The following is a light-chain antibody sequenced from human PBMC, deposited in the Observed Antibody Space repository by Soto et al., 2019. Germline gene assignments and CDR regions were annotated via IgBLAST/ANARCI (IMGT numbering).Light chain of an antibody. Sequence: QSVLTQPASESGSPGQSITISRTGTSSDVGGYNYVSWYQQHPGKAPKLMIYDVSNRPSWVSNRFSGSKSGNTASLTISGLQDEDEADYYCSLYTSSSSWVRGGGTPLTVL. CDR3: SLYTSSSSWV. V-gene: IGLV2-14*01. CDR1: SSDVGGYNY. J-gene: IGLJ3*02. CDR2: DVS.